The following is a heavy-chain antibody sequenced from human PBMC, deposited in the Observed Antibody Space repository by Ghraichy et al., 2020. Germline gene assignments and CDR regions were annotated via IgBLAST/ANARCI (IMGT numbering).Heavy chain of an antibody. Sequence: ESLNISCAVSGGSISSSNWWSWVRQPPGKGLEWIGEIYHSGSTNYNPSLKSRVTISVDKSKNQFSLKLSSVTAADTAVYYCARDTADYVDYGPFFDYWGQGTLVTVSS. D-gene: IGHD4-17*01. J-gene: IGHJ4*02. CDR2: IYHSGST. CDR1: GGSISSSNW. CDR3: ARDTADYVDYGPFFDY. V-gene: IGHV4-4*02.